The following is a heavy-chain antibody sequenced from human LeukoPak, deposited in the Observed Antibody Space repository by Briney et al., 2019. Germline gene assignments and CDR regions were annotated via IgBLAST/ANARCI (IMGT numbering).Heavy chain of an antibody. D-gene: IGHD3-22*01. CDR1: GGSISSGGYS. V-gene: IGHV4-61*08. Sequence: SETLSLTCAVSGGSISSGGYSWSWIRQPPGKGLEWIGYVYYSGNTNYNPSLKSRVTISLDTSKNQFSLKLSSVTAADTAVYYCARAGSSGSLIDYWGQGTLVTVSS. CDR3: ARAGSSGSLIDY. CDR2: VYYSGNT. J-gene: IGHJ4*02.